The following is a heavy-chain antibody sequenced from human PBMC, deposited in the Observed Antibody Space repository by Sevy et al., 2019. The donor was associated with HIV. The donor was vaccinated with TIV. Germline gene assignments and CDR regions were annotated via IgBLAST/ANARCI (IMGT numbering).Heavy chain of an antibody. CDR3: AKDRYEGNGYYPEGAFDI. CDR1: GLTFTSYA. Sequence: GGSLRLSCAASGLTFTSYAMNWVRPAPGKGLEWVSTISGSGGSTYYGDSVKGRFTISSDNSKNTLYLQMSSLIAEDTDVYDYAKDRYEGNGYYPEGAFDIWGQGTKVTISS. D-gene: IGHD3-22*01. CDR2: ISGSGGST. J-gene: IGHJ3*02. V-gene: IGHV3-23*01.